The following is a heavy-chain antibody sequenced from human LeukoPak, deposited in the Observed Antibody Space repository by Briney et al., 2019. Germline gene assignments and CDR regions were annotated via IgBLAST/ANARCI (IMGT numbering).Heavy chain of an antibody. CDR1: GGSISSYY. CDR3: ARTIWFGSSYYFDY. V-gene: IGHV4-59*01. Sequence: PSETLSLTCTVSGGSISSYYWSWIRQPPGKGLEWIGYIYYSGSTNYNPSLKSRVTISVDTSKNQFSLKLSSVTAADTAVYYCARTIWFGSSYYFDYWGQGTLATVSS. J-gene: IGHJ4*02. CDR2: IYYSGST. D-gene: IGHD3-10*01.